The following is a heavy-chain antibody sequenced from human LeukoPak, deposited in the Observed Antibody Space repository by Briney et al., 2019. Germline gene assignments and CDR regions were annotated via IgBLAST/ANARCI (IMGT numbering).Heavy chain of an antibody. V-gene: IGHV3-30-3*01. D-gene: IGHD6-13*01. CDR1: GFTFSSYA. CDR2: IPYDGSNK. CDR3: ARGEIAAALDYYYYGMDV. Sequence: GGSLRLSCAASGFTFSSYAMHWVRQAPGKGLEWVAVIPYDGSNKYYADSVKGRFTISRDNSKNTLYLQMNSLRAEDTAVYYCARGEIAAALDYYYYGMDVWGQGTTVTVSS. J-gene: IGHJ6*02.